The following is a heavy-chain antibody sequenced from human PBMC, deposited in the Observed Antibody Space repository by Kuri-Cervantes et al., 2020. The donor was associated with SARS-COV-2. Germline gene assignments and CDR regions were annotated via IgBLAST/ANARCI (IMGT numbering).Heavy chain of an antibody. J-gene: IGHJ5*02. V-gene: IGHV2-5*02. CDR1: GFSLSTSGVG. CDR3: ARISAVVKGAGHNWFDP. CDR2: IYWDDDK. Sequence: SGPTLVKPTQTLTLTCTFSGFSLSTSGVGVGWIRQPPGKALEWLALIYWDDDKRYSPSLKSRLTITKDTSKSQVVLTMTNMDPVDTATYYCARISAVVKGAGHNWFDPWGQGTLVTVSS. D-gene: IGHD4-23*01.